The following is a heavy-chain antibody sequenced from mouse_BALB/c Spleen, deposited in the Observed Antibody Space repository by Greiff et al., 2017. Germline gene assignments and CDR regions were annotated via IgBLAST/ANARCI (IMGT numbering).Heavy chain of an antibody. J-gene: IGHJ3*01. CDR3: SRGGPDDYDAWFAY. CDR1: GYTFTSYW. D-gene: IGHD2-4*01. V-gene: IGHV1S81*02. Sequence: QVQLQQPGAELVKPGASVKLSCKASGYTFTSYWMHWVKQRPGQGLEWIGEINPSNGRTNYNEKFKSKATLTVDKSSSTAYMQLSSLTSEDSAVYYGSRGGPDDYDAWFAYWGQGTLVTVSA. CDR2: INPSNGRT.